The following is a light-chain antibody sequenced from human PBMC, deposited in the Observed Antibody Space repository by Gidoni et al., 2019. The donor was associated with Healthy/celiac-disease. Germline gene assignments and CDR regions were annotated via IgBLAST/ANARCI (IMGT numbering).Light chain of an antibody. CDR1: SSDVGGYNY. V-gene: IGLV2-14*01. CDR2: EVR. Sequence: QSALTQPDSVSGSPGQSITISCTGTSSDVGGYNYVSWYQQHPGKAPKLMIYEVRNRPSGVSIRFSGSKSGNTASLTISGLQAEDEADYYCSSYTSSSTLCVFGTGTKVTVL. J-gene: IGLJ1*01. CDR3: SSYTSSSTLCV.